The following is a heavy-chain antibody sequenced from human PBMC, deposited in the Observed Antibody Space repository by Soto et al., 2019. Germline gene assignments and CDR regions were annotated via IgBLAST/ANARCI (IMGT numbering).Heavy chain of an antibody. CDR2: IIPIFGTA. CDR1: GGTFSSYA. CDR3: ARDNFSAGYYYDSSGSSFDI. V-gene: IGHV1-69*13. D-gene: IGHD3-22*01. J-gene: IGHJ3*02. Sequence: ASVKVSCKASGGTFSSYAISWVRQAPGQGLEWMGGIIPIFGTANYAQKFQGRVTITADESTSTAYMELSSLRSEDTAVYYCARDNFSAGYYYDSSGSSFDIWGQGTMVTVSS.